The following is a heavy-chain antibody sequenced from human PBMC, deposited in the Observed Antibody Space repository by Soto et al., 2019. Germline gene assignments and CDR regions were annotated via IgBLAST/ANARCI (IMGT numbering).Heavy chain of an antibody. CDR2: INHSGST. Sequence: QVQLQQWGAGLLKPSETLSLTCAVYGGSFSGYYWSWIRQPPGKGLEWIGEINHSGSTNYNPSLKLRDTISVDTSKTQFSLKLSSVTAADTAVYYCARGHGGSWYYFDYWGQGTLVTVSS. D-gene: IGHD6-13*01. J-gene: IGHJ4*02. CDR3: ARGHGGSWYYFDY. CDR1: GGSFSGYY. V-gene: IGHV4-34*01.